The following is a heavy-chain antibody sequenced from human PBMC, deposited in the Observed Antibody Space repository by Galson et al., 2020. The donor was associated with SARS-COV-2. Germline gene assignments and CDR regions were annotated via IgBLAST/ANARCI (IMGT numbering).Heavy chain of an antibody. CDR1: DFPFSSYS. Sequence: GGSLRLSSAASDFPFSSYSMNWVRQAPGKGLEWVPSISAGSTSISYADSLKGRFTISRDNAKTSLYLQMNSLRADDSAVYYCARVGGMATTPANFYYYGLDVWGPGTTVTVSS. V-gene: IGHV3-21*01. CDR2: ISAGSTSI. CDR3: ARVGGMATTPANFYYYGLDV. D-gene: IGHD2-15*01. J-gene: IGHJ6*02.